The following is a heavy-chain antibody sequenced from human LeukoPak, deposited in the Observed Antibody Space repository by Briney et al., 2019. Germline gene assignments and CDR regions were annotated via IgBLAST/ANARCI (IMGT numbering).Heavy chain of an antibody. CDR2: IYYSGST. Sequence: PSETLSLTCTVSGGSISSYYWSWIRRPPGKGLEWIGYIYYSGSTNYNPSLKSRVTISVDTSKNQFSLKLSSVTAADTAVYYCARQSLLNWFDPWGQGTLVTVSS. CDR1: GGSISSYY. V-gene: IGHV4-59*08. D-gene: IGHD3-10*01. CDR3: ARQSLLNWFDP. J-gene: IGHJ5*02.